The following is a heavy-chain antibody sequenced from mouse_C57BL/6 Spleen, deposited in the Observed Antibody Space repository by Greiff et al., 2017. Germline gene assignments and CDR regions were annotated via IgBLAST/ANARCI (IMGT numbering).Heavy chain of an antibody. D-gene: IGHD2-13*01. V-gene: IGHV1-64*01. Sequence: QVQLKEPGAELVKPGASVKLSCKASGYTFTSYWMHWVKQRPGQGLEWIGMIHPNSGSTNYNEKFKSKATLTVDKSSSTAYMQLSSLTSEDSAVYYCARGVIHYYARDYWGQGTSVTVSS. J-gene: IGHJ4*01. CDR3: ARGVIHYYARDY. CDR1: GYTFTSYW. CDR2: IHPNSGST.